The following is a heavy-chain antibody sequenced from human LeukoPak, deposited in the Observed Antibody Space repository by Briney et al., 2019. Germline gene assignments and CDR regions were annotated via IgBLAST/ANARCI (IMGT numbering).Heavy chain of an antibody. CDR2: MNPNSGNT. D-gene: IGHD2-15*01. CDR3: ARAGGYCGRISCPYYFDY. J-gene: IGHJ4*02. Sequence: ASVKVSCKASGGTFSSYAISWVRQAPGQGLEWMGWMNPNSGNTGYAQKFQGRVTMTRNTSISTAYMELSSLRSEDTAVYYCARAGGYCGRISCPYYFDYWGQGSLVAVSS. V-gene: IGHV1-8*02. CDR1: GGTFSSYA.